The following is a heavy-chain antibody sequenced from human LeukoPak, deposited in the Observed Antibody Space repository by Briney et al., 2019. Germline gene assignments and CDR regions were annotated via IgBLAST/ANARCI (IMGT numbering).Heavy chain of an antibody. CDR2: VIGSGGST. CDR3: ARGTSHPVDWFDP. D-gene: IGHD2-2*01. J-gene: IGHJ5*02. V-gene: IGHV3-23*01. Sequence: GGSLRLSCAASGFTFSGHAMTWVRQAPGKGLEWVSAVIGSGGSTVYADSVKGRFTISRDNSKNTVFLQMNSLRAEDTAVYYCARGTSHPVDWFDPWGQGTLVTVSS. CDR1: GFTFSGHA.